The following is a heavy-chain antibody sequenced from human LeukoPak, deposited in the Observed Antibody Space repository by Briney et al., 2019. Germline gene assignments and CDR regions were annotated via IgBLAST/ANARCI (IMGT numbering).Heavy chain of an antibody. D-gene: IGHD1-26*01. J-gene: IGHJ3*02. CDR3: ERDTIVVVGAFDI. CDR1: GYTVTSYG. CDR2: ISAYNGNT. Sequence: ASVKASYKAAGYTVTSYGVSWGRQAPGQGLEWMGWISAYNGNTNNAQKLQGRVSMTTDTSTSKAYMELRSLRSDDTAVYYCERDTIVVVGAFDIWGQGRMVTVSS. V-gene: IGHV1-18*01.